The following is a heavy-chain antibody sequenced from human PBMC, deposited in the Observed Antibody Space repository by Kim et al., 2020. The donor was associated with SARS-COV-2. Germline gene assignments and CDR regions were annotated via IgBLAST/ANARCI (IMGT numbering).Heavy chain of an antibody. V-gene: IGHV1-3*01. CDR3: ARLYYYDSIPDY. Sequence: TKYSRKFKGRVTITRDTSASTAYMELSSLRSEDTAIYYCARLYYYDSIPDYWGQGTLVTVSS. CDR2: T. D-gene: IGHD3-22*01. J-gene: IGHJ4*02.